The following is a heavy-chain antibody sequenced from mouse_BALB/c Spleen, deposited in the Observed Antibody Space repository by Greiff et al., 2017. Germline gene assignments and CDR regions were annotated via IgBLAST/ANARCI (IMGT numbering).Heavy chain of an antibody. V-gene: IGHV1-87*01. D-gene: IGHD1-2*01. CDR2: IYPGDGDT. Sequence: VQLQQSGAELARPGASVKLSCKASGYTFTSYWMQWVKQRPGQGLEWIGAIYPGDGDTRYTQKFKGKATLTADKSSSTAYMQLSSLASEDSAVYYCAREGVRLSYAMDYWGQGTSVTVSS. CDR3: AREGVRLSYAMDY. J-gene: IGHJ4*01. CDR1: GYTFTSYW.